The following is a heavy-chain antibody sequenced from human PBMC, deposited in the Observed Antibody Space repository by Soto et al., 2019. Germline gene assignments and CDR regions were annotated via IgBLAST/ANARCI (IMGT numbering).Heavy chain of an antibody. V-gene: IGHV3-23*01. D-gene: IGHD6-19*01. J-gene: IGHJ5*02. Sequence: EVQLLESGGGLVQPGGSLRLSCAASGFTFSSYAMSWVRQAAGKGLEWVSAISGSGGSTYYADSVKGRFTISRDNSKNTLYLQMNSLRAEDTAVYYCAKDPPAEQWLVLAWFDPWGQGTLVTVSS. CDR3: AKDPPAEQWLVLAWFDP. CDR2: ISGSGGST. CDR1: GFTFSSYA.